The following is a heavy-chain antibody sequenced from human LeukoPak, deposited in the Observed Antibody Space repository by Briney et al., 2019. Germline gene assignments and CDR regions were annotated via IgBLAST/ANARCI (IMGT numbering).Heavy chain of an antibody. D-gene: IGHD3-10*01. CDR2: INPNSGDT. CDR3: ALWFGELSALINYYYYGMDV. CDR1: GYTFTGYY. J-gene: IGHJ6*02. Sequence: ASVKVSCKASGYTFTGYYMHWVRQAPGQGLEWMGWINPNSGDTNYAQKFQGRVTMTRDTSISTAYMELSRLRSDDTAVYYCALWFGELSALINYYYYGMDVWGQGTTVTVSS. V-gene: IGHV1-2*02.